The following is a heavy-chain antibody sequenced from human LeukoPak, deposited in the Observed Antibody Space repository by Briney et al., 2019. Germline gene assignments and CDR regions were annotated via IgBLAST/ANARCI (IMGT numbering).Heavy chain of an antibody. CDR3: ARRGYHDSSGYDY. Sequence: GGSLRLSCAASGFTFSSYAMNWVRQAPGKGLEWVSPISGRSADIYYADSVKGRFTISRDNAKNSVFLQMNNLRVEDTAIYYCARRGYHDSSGYDYWGQGTLVTVSS. CDR2: ISGRSADI. V-gene: IGHV3-21*06. CDR1: GFTFSSYA. D-gene: IGHD3-22*01. J-gene: IGHJ4*02.